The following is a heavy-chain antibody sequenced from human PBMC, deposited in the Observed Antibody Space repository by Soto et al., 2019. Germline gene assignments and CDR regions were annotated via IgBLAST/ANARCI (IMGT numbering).Heavy chain of an antibody. Sequence: TLSLTCTVSGGSISSGGYYWSWIRQHPGKGLEWIGYIYYSGSTYYNPSLKSRVTISVDTSKNQFSLKLSSVTAADTAVYYCARRIVVVPAAVDAFDIWGQGTMVTVSS. J-gene: IGHJ3*02. CDR3: ARRIVVVPAAVDAFDI. CDR2: IYYSGST. V-gene: IGHV4-31*03. D-gene: IGHD2-2*01. CDR1: GGSISSGGYY.